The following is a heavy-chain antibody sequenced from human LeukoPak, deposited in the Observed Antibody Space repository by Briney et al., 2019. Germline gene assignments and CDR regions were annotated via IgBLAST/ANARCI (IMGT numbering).Heavy chain of an antibody. CDR2: IYYSGST. D-gene: IGHD6-19*01. J-gene: IGHJ6*03. Sequence: SETLSLTCTVSGGSISSGDYYWSWIRQPPGKGLEWIGYIYYSGSTYYNPSLKSRVTISVDTSKNQFSLKLSSVTAADTAVYYCARLSQWLKYMDVWGKGTTVTVSS. V-gene: IGHV4-30-4*08. CDR3: ARLSQWLKYMDV. CDR1: GGSISSGDYY.